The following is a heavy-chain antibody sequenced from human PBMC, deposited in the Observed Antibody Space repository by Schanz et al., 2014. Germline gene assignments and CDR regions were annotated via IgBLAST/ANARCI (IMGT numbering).Heavy chain of an antibody. V-gene: IGHV1-8*01. Sequence: QVQLVQSGAEVKKPGASVKVSCRASGYPFTSDDITWVRQAPGQGLEWMGWMNPNSGDTGYPRKFQDRVTMTRKTSISRAYMELSRLTSEDTAVYYCARVSMEFERGKSYYYYMDVWGRGTTVTVSS. CDR2: MNPNSGDT. CDR1: GYPFTSDD. J-gene: IGHJ6*03. D-gene: IGHD3-10*01. CDR3: ARVSMEFERGKSYYYYMDV.